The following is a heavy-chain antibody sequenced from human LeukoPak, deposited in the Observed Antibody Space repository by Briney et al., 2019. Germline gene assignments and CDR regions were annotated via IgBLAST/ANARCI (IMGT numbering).Heavy chain of an antibody. CDR3: AKSGGYGLIDY. Sequence: SETLSLTCTVPGGSINTPNEYWGWIRQNPGKGLECIGNIFYSGGTYYSPSLTSRVTISLYTSRNQFSLKLNSMTAPDTAMYYCAKSGGYGLIDYWGQGTLATVSS. V-gene: IGHV4-39*01. D-gene: IGHD1-26*01. CDR2: IFYSGGT. J-gene: IGHJ4*02. CDR1: GGSINTPNEY.